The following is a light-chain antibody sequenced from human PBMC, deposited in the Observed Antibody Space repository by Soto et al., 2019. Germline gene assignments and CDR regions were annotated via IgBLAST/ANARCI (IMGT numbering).Light chain of an antibody. CDR3: HQYDDLPYT. J-gene: IGKJ2*01. CDR2: DAS. Sequence: DIQMTQSPSSLPASVGDRVTITCQTTQNISKILIWYQQSPGKAPNLLISDASILEAGVPSRFSGRGSGTHFTLTISSLQPEDIGRYFCHQYDDLPYTFGQGTRVQIK. CDR1: QNISKI. V-gene: IGKV1-33*01.